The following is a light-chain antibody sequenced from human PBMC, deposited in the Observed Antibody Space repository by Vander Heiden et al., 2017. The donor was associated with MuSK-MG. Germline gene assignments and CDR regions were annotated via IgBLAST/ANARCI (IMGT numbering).Light chain of an antibody. J-gene: IGKJ2*01. CDR2: GAS. CDR3: QQYNNGPSRT. V-gene: IGKV3-15*01. Sequence: EIVMTQSPATLSVSPGERATLSCRASQSVSSNLAWYQQKPGQAPRLLIYGASTRATGIPARFSGSGSGTEFTLTISSLQSEDCAVYYCQQYNNGPSRTFGQGTKLEIK. CDR1: QSVSSN.